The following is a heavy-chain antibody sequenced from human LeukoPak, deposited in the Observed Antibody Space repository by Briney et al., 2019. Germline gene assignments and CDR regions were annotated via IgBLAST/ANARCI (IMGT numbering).Heavy chain of an antibody. D-gene: IGHD6-13*01. CDR3: ARAGTPVAAAEHYYYYYMDV. Sequence: GASVKVSCKASGYTFTGYYMHWVRQAPGQGLEWMGRINPNSGGTNYAQKFQGRVTMTRDTSISTAYMELSSLRSEDTAVYYCARAGTPVAAAEHYYYYYMDVWGKGTTVTVSS. V-gene: IGHV1-2*06. J-gene: IGHJ6*03. CDR1: GYTFTGYY. CDR2: INPNSGGT.